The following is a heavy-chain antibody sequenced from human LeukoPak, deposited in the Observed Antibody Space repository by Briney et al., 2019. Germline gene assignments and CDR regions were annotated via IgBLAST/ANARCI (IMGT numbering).Heavy chain of an antibody. CDR2: MNPNSGNA. Sequence: ASVKVSCMACGYTFTSYDISWVRQATGQGREWMGWMNPNSGNAGYAQRFQGRVTMTRNNSISTAYMELTSLRSEDTAVYYCGRTLQRGWWTQRAIDYWGQGTLVTVSS. CDR1: GYTFTSYD. CDR3: GRTLQRGWWTQRAIDY. J-gene: IGHJ4*02. V-gene: IGHV1-8*01. D-gene: IGHD2-15*01.